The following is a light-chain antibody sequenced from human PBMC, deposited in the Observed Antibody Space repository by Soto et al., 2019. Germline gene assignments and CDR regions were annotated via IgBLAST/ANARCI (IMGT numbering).Light chain of an antibody. V-gene: IGKV3-20*01. J-gene: IGKJ1*01. CDR1: QSVDSSF. Sequence: EIVLTQSPGFLSLSPGERATLSCRASQSVDSSFFAWYQQKPGQAPRLLIYGASKRATGIPDRFSGSGSGTDFTITISRPEPEDCAVYYCQQYVSSVTFGQGTKLEIK. CDR3: QQYVSSVT. CDR2: GAS.